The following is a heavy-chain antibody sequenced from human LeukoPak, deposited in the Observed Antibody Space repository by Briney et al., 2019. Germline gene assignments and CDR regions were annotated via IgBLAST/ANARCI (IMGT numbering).Heavy chain of an antibody. V-gene: IGHV3-30*02. Sequence: GGSLRLSCAASGFTFSSYGMHWVRQAPGKGLEWVAFIRYDGSNKYYADSVKGRFTISRDNSKNTLYLQMNSLRAEDTAVYYCARDPEFEYYDSRGYPFDYWGQGTLVTVSS. D-gene: IGHD3-22*01. CDR2: IRYDGSNK. CDR3: ARDPEFEYYDSRGYPFDY. J-gene: IGHJ4*02. CDR1: GFTFSSYG.